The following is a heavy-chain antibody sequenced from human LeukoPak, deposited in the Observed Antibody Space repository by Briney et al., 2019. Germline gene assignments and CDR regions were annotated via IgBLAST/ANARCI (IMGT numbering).Heavy chain of an antibody. CDR2: IYYSGNS. CDR1: GASISSGRNY. V-gene: IGHV4-39*01. J-gene: IGHJ4*02. CDR3: ARHLSGSAMMHYFDY. Sequence: SETLSLTCNVSGASISSGRNYWGWIRQSPGKGLEWIASIYYSGNSYYNPSLKSRVSISVDTSKNHISLELFSLTAADTALYYCARHLSGSAMMHYFDYWGQGNLVTVSS. D-gene: IGHD5-18*01.